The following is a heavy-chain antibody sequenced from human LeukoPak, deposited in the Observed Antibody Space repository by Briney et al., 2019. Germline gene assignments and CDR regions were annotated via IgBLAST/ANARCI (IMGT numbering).Heavy chain of an antibody. CDR3: ARDSGYYDY. CDR2: IYYSGST. Sequence: SETLSLTCTVSGASISSYYWSWIRQPPGKGLEWIGYIYYSGSTNYNPSLKSRVTISVDTSKNQFSLKLSSVTAADTAVYYCARDSGYYDYWGQGTLVTVSS. J-gene: IGHJ4*02. V-gene: IGHV4-59*01. CDR1: GASISSYY. D-gene: IGHD3-22*01.